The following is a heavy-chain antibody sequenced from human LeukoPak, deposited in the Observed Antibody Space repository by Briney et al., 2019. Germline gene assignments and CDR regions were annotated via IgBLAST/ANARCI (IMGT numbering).Heavy chain of an antibody. V-gene: IGHV3-30*02. CDR1: GFTFSSSA. CDR2: IAHHGNNK. D-gene: IGHD2-8*02. Sequence: GGSLRLSCGASGFTFSSSAMHWVRQGPGKGLEWVAYIAHHGNNKYYADSVKGRLTISRDYSKGSLYLQMNSLRADDTAVYYCAKDGSWSCTDWGQGTLVRVSS. CDR3: AKDGSWSCTD. J-gene: IGHJ4*02.